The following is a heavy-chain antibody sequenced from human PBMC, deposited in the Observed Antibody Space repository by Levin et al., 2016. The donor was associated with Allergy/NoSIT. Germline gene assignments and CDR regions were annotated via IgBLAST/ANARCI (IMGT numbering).Heavy chain of an antibody. CDR1: GFTFSTSV. CDR3: AREGGTSGRAGYFDH. Sequence: GGSLRLSCAASGFTFSTSVMHWVRQAPGKGLEWVAGISHDGNGQHYADSEKGRVTISRDNSINTVYVQINSLRHEDTAVYYCAREGGTSGRAGYFDHWGQGTQVTVSS. J-gene: IGHJ4*02. CDR2: ISHDGNGQ. V-gene: IGHV3-30*03. D-gene: IGHD1-7*01.